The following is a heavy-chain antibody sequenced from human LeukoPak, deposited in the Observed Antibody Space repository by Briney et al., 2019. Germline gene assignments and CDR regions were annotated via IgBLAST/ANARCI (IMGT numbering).Heavy chain of an antibody. D-gene: IGHD6-13*01. J-gene: IGHJ4*02. V-gene: IGHV3-11*01. Sequence: GGSLRLSCAASGFTFSDYYMSWIRQAPGKGLEWVSYISSSGNIIYYVDSVKGRFTISRDNAKNSLYLQMNRLRAEDTAVYYCARDAKSGYSSSWNDYWGQGTLVTVSS. CDR1: GFTFSDYY. CDR2: ISSSGNII. CDR3: ARDAKSGYSSSWNDY.